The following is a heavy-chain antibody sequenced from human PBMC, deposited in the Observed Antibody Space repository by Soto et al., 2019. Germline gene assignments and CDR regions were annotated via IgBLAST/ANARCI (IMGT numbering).Heavy chain of an antibody. CDR1: GFTFSSYG. J-gene: IGHJ1*01. V-gene: IGHV3-33*01. CDR3: ARDSPDFYSSGWQYFQH. D-gene: IGHD6-19*01. Sequence: PGGSLRLSCATSGFTFSSYGMHWVRQAPGKGLEWVAVIWYDGSNKYYADSVKGRFTISRDNSKNTLYLQMNSLRAEDTAVYYCARDSPDFYSSGWQYFQHWGQGTLVTVSS. CDR2: IWYDGSNK.